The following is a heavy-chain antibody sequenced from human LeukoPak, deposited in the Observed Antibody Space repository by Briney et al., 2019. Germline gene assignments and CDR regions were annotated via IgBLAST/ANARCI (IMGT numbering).Heavy chain of an antibody. D-gene: IGHD3-10*01. J-gene: IGHJ5*02. CDR3: ASMVRGVNH. Sequence: ASVKVSCKASGYTFTGYYMHWVRQAPGQGLEWMGWMNPNSGNTGYAQKFQGRVTMTRNTSISTAYMELSSLRSEDTAVYYCASMVRGVNHWGQGTLVTVSS. V-gene: IGHV1-8*02. CDR1: GYTFTGYY. CDR2: MNPNSGNT.